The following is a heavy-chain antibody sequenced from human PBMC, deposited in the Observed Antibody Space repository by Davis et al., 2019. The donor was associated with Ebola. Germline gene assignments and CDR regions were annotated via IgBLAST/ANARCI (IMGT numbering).Heavy chain of an antibody. Sequence: GESLKISCVASGFTFSSYSITWVRQAPGKGLEWVSSISSSSSYIFYADSVRGRFTISRDNTKNSLYLQMNSLRAEDTAVYYCATSPSRRPDWFDSWGQGTLVTVSS. CDR1: GFTFSSYS. CDR2: ISSSSSYI. J-gene: IGHJ5*01. V-gene: IGHV3-21*01. D-gene: IGHD2-2*01. CDR3: ATSPSRRPDWFDS.